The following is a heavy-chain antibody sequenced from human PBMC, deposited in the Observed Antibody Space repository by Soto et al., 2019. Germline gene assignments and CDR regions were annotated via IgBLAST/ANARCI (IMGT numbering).Heavy chain of an antibody. J-gene: IGHJ3*02. Sequence: SVKVSCKASGGTFSSYTISWVRQAPGQGLEWMGRIIPILGIANYAQKFQGRVTITADKSTSTAYMELSSLRSEDTAVYYCARRDPWGSYRSFDAFDICGQGTMVTVSS. D-gene: IGHD3-16*02. CDR3: ARRDPWGSYRSFDAFDI. CDR2: IIPILGIA. CDR1: GGTFSSYT. V-gene: IGHV1-69*02.